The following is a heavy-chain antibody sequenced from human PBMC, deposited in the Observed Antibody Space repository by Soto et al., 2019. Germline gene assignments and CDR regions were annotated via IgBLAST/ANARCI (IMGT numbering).Heavy chain of an antibody. CDR3: ARDGSGYYSPFDY. J-gene: IGHJ4*02. D-gene: IGHD3-22*01. CDR1: GFTFSSYG. V-gene: IGHV3-33*01. CDR2: IWYDGSNK. Sequence: WWSLRLSCAASGFTFSSYGMHWFRQAPGKGLEWVAVIWYDGSNKYYADSVKGRFTISRDNSKNTLYLQMNSLRAEDTAVYYCARDGSGYYSPFDYWGQGTLVTVSS.